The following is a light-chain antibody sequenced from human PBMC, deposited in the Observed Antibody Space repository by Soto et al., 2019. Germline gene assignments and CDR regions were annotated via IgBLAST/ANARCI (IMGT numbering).Light chain of an antibody. CDR1: QTIGITS. V-gene: IGKV3-20*01. CDR3: QQYASSPLLT. CDR2: GSS. Sequence: EIVLTQSPGTLSLSPGETSTLSCRASQTIGITSLAWYQQKPGQAPRLLIFGSSNRATGIPDRFSGSGSGTDFTLSISRLEPEDFAVYYCQQYASSPLLTFGGGTKVDIK. J-gene: IGKJ4*01.